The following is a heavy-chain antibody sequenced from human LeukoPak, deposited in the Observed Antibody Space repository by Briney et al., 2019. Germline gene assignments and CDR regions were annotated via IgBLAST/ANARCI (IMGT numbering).Heavy chain of an antibody. CDR3: AMNIGVEAADSYHYYWLDV. D-gene: IGHD2-21*02. CDR2: IYYSGRT. Sequence: PSQTLSLTCTVSGGSISSGGYYWSWIRQHPGKGLEWIGYIYYSGRTNYNPSLNSRITMSIDTSKDQFFLKMSSVTAAATAVYFWAMNIGVEAADSYHYYWLDVWGPGTTVTVSS. J-gene: IGHJ6*02. CDR1: GGSISSGGYY. V-gene: IGHV4-31*03.